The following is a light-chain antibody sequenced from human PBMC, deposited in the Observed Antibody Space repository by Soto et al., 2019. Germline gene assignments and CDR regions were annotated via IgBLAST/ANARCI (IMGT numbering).Light chain of an antibody. CDR2: GAS. V-gene: IGKV3-20*01. J-gene: IGKJ4*01. CDR3: QQYDSSRLT. CDR1: QSVSTTF. Sequence: EIVLTQSPGTLSLSPGERATLSCRASQSVSTTFLTWYQHKPGQPPRLLIYGASSRATGIPDRFSGSGSGTDFNLTINSMEHEDFAVYYCQQYDSSRLTFGGGTKVEIK.